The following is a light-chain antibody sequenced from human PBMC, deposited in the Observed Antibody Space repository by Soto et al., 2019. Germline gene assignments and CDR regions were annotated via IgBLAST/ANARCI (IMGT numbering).Light chain of an antibody. J-gene: IGKJ5*01. Sequence: DIQMTQSPSSLSASVGDRVTITCQASQDLSNYLSRYQQKPGKAPKLLIYDASNLVTGVPSRFSGSGSETDFTCHISSLQPEDIATYYCQQYDNLPITGGQGTRLQIK. CDR2: DAS. V-gene: IGKV1-33*01. CDR1: QDLSNY. CDR3: QQYDNLPIT.